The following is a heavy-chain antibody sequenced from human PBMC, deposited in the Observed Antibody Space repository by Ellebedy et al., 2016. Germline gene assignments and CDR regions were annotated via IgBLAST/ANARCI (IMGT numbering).Heavy chain of an antibody. CDR2: TDHSGNT. CDR3: ARDIRYYLDY. J-gene: IGHJ4*02. Sequence: SETLSLTXTVSGISIRSGGAYWNWIRHLPGKGLEWIGYTDHSGNTQYNPSLKSRAALSVDTAKNQFSLRLTSATAADTAVYYCARDIRYYLDYWGQGILVTVS. D-gene: IGHD1-14*01. CDR1: GISIRSGGAY. V-gene: IGHV4-31*03.